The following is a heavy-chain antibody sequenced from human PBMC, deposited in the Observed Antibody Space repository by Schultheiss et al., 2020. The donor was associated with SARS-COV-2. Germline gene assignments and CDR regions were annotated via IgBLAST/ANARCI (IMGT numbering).Heavy chain of an antibody. CDR1: GGSISSSNW. J-gene: IGHJ5*02. D-gene: IGHD6-13*01. V-gene: IGHV4-30-4*02. Sequence: SETLSLTCAVSGGSISSSNWWSWVRQPPGKGLEWIGYIFYSGSTYYNPSLKSRVTISVDTSKNQFSLKLSSVTAADTAVYYCAGLPHLIAAAGTAWFDPWGQGTLVTVSS. CDR3: AGLPHLIAAAGTAWFDP. CDR2: IFYSGST.